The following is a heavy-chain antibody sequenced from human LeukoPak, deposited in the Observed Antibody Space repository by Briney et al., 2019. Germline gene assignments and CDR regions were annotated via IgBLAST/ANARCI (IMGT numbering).Heavy chain of an antibody. CDR3: VREGYGPGNYPFDY. Sequence: PGGSLRLSCAASGFTFSSHWMHWARQAPGKGLVWLSRIDSGGGDTIDADSVKGRFTISRDNSKNTLYLQMNSLRAEDTAVYYCVREGYGPGNYPFDYWGQGTLVTVSS. V-gene: IGHV3-74*01. CDR2: IDSGGGDT. J-gene: IGHJ4*02. D-gene: IGHD3-10*01. CDR1: GFTFSSHW.